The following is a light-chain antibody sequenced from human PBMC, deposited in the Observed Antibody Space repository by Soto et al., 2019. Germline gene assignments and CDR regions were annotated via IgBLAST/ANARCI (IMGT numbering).Light chain of an antibody. J-gene: IGLJ3*02. CDR3: AAWDASLNGRV. Sequence: HSVLTQPPSASGTPGQRVTISCSGSSSNIGSNTVNWYQQLPGTAPKLLIYSNNQRPSGAPDRFSGSKSGTSASLAISGLQSEDEADYYCAAWDASLNGRVFGGGTKLTVL. CDR1: SSNIGSNT. CDR2: SNN. V-gene: IGLV1-44*01.